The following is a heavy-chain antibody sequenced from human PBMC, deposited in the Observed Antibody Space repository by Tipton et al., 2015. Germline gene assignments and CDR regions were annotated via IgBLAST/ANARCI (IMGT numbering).Heavy chain of an antibody. J-gene: IGHJ5*02. V-gene: IGHV4-38-2*01. Sequence: TLSLTCDVSGYSISSGYYWGWIRQPPGKGLEWIGSIFHRGDTNYNPSLKSRVTISVDTSKSQFSLRLSSVTAADTAVYYCAAHCISTSCYYWFDPWGQGTLVTVSS. CDR1: GYSISSGYY. CDR2: IFHRGDT. D-gene: IGHD2-2*01. CDR3: AAHCISTSCYYWFDP.